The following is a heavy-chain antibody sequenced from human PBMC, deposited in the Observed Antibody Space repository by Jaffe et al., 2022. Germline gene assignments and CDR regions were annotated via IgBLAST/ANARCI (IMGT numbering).Heavy chain of an antibody. CDR1: GFTFSSYA. J-gene: IGHJ4*02. D-gene: IGHD6-19*01. V-gene: IGHV3-23*01. CDR2: ISGSGGST. CDR3: AKAYSGGWFFTD. Sequence: EVQVLESGGGLVQPGGSLRLSCAASGFTFSSYAMSWVRQAPGKGLEWVSGISGSGGSTYYADSVKGRFTISRDNSKNTLYLQMNSLRAEDTAIYYCAKAYSGGWFFTDWGQGTLVTVSS.